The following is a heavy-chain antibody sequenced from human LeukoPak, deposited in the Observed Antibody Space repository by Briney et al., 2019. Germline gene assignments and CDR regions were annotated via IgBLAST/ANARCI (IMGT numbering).Heavy chain of an antibody. CDR2: ISSASTM. Sequence: GGSLRLSCAASGFTFSSYWMHWVRQAPGKGLEWVSHISSASTMSYAESVKGRFTISRDNAENSVFLQTNSLRAEDTAVYYCARRRYNWQDGFDYWGQGTLVTVSS. CDR1: GFTFSSYW. D-gene: IGHD1-20*01. V-gene: IGHV3-69-1*02. CDR3: ARRRYNWQDGFDY. J-gene: IGHJ4*02.